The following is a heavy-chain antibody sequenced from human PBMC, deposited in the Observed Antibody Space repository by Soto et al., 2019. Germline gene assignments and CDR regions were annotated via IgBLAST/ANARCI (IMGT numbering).Heavy chain of an antibody. Sequence: QVQLVQSGAEVRKPGSSVRVSCKASGGSFNRHTISWVRQAPGQGLEWMGGIIPIFGTANHAQKFQGRVTIIADESTSTVYMEVSSLRSDDTAIYYCERGWGYDSTDYYYAYWGQGTLVIVSS. CDR1: GGSFNRHT. D-gene: IGHD3-22*01. J-gene: IGHJ4*02. CDR3: ERGWGYDSTDYYYAY. CDR2: IIPIFGTA. V-gene: IGHV1-69*01.